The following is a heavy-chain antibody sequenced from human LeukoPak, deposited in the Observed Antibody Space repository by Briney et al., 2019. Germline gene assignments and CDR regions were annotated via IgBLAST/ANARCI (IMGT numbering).Heavy chain of an antibody. J-gene: IGHJ4*02. Sequence: PSETLSLTCAVSGGSIRSSSYYWGWIRQPPGKGLEWIGSIYYSGTIYYNPSLKSRVTISVDTSKNQFSLNLNSVTAADTAVYYCATQVGAARTYFDYWGQGTLVTVSS. CDR1: GGSIRSSSYY. CDR3: ATQVGAARTYFDY. V-gene: IGHV4-39*01. D-gene: IGHD6-6*01. CDR2: IYYSGTI.